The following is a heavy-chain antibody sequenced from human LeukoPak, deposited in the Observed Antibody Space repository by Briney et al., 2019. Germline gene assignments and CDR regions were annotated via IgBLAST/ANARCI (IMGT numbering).Heavy chain of an antibody. D-gene: IGHD1-26*01. V-gene: IGHV4-59*12. Sequence: SETLSLTCTVSGGSISSYYWSWIRQPPGQGLDWIGYIYYSGTTNYNPSLESRVTISVDTSKNQFSLKLSSVTAADTAVYYCARDHIVGVPTPYYYGMDVWGQGTTVTVSS. J-gene: IGHJ6*02. CDR2: IYYSGTT. CDR1: GGSISSYY. CDR3: ARDHIVGVPTPYYYGMDV.